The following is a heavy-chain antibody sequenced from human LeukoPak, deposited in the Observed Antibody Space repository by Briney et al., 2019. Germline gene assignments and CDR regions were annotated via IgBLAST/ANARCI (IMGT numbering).Heavy chain of an antibody. CDR1: GGSFSPYY. J-gene: IGHJ4*03. CDR3: ARGATISETGYFDF. Sequence: SETLSLTCAVYGGSFSPYYWSWIRQSPGKGLDWIAEIDHRGDTNYNPSVKSRVTISIDTSKNQFSLNMRSLSAADTAVYYCARGATISETGYFDFWGQGTLVTVSS. V-gene: IGHV4-34*01. CDR2: IDHRGDT. D-gene: IGHD5-24*01.